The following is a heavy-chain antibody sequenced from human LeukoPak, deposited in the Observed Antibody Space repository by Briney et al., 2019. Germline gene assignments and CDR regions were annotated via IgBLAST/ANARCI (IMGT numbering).Heavy chain of an antibody. Sequence: ASVKVSCKASGYTFTSYDINWARQATGQGLEWMGWMNPNSGNTGYAQKFQGRVTITRNTSISTAYMELSSLRSEDTAVYYCARGAAAAGNDYWGQGTLVTVSS. V-gene: IGHV1-8*03. CDR1: GYTFTSYD. CDR3: ARGAAAAGNDY. J-gene: IGHJ4*02. D-gene: IGHD6-13*01. CDR2: MNPNSGNT.